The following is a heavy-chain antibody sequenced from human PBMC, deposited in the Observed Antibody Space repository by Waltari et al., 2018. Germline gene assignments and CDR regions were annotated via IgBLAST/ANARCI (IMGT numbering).Heavy chain of an antibody. CDR2: VSYDGSNK. Sequence: VQLVESGGGVVQPGRSLRLSCAASGFTFSSYAMHWVRQAPGKGLEWVAVVSYDGSNKYYADSVKGRFTISRDNAKNSLYLQMNSLRAEDTAVYYCARDSLVGDGGYPYWGQGTLVTVSS. J-gene: IGHJ4*02. CDR3: ARDSLVGDGGYPY. D-gene: IGHD5-12*01. CDR1: GFTFSSYA. V-gene: IGHV3-30*07.